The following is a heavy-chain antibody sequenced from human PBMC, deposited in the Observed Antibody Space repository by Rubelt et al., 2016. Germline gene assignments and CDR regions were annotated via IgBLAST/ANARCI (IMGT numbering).Heavy chain of an antibody. D-gene: IGHD3-22*01. CDR1: GGSISSGGYY. V-gene: IGHV4-31*03. CDR2: IYYSGST. Sequence: QVQLQESGPGLVKPSQTLSLTCTVSGGSISSGGYYWSWIRQHPGKGLEWIGYIYYSGSTYYNPSLNGRCTRSGDTSKNQFSLKLSSVTAADTAVYYCARGKEGLGVTMMDYWGQGTLVTVSS. CDR3: ARGKEGLGVTMMDY. J-gene: IGHJ4*02.